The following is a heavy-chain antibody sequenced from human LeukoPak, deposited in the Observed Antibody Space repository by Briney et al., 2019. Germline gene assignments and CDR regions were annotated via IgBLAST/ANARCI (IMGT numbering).Heavy chain of an antibody. D-gene: IGHD3-10*01. CDR3: ARVLYSSGSGSYCSGY. Sequence: GGSLRLSCAASGFTFSSYEMNWVRQAPGKGLEWVSYISSSGSTIYYADSVKGRFTISRDNAKNTLYLQMNSLRADDTAVYYCARVLYSSGSGSYCSGYWGQGTLVTVSS. CDR1: GFTFSSYE. V-gene: IGHV3-48*03. J-gene: IGHJ4*02. CDR2: ISSSGSTI.